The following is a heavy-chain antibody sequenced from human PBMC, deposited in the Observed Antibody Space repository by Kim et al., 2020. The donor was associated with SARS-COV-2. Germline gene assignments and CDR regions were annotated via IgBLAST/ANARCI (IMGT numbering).Heavy chain of an antibody. CDR3: AKTYCSSTSCYSGYYYYYMDV. CDR2: ISGDGGST. Sequence: GGSLRLSCAASGFTFDDYAMHWVRQAPGKGLEWVSLISGDGGSTYYADSVKGRFTISRDNSKNSLYLQMNSLRTEDTALYYCAKTYCSSTSCYSGYYYYYMDVWGKGTTVTVSS. CDR1: GFTFDDYA. D-gene: IGHD2-2*01. V-gene: IGHV3-43*02. J-gene: IGHJ6*03.